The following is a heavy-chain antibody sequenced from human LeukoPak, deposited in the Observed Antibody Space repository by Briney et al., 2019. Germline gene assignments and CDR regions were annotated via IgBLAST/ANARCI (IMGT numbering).Heavy chain of an antibody. J-gene: IGHJ4*02. CDR1: GFTFSSYW. V-gene: IGHV3-7*01. D-gene: IGHD1-26*01. CDR3: ARDKIVGATKLDY. Sequence: GGSLRLSCAASGFTFSSYWMSWVRQAPGKGLEWVANIKQDGSEKYYVDSVKGRFTISRDNAKNSLYLQMSSLRAEDTAVYYCARDKIVGATKLDYWGQGTLVTVSS. CDR2: IKQDGSEK.